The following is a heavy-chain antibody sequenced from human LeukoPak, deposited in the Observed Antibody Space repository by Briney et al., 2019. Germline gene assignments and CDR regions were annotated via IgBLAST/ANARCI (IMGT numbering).Heavy chain of an antibody. D-gene: IGHD6-6*01. CDR1: GDSVSTNLYY. Sequence: PSETPSLTCTVSGDSVSTNLYYWGWIRQPPGKGLEWIGNLFHSGTTYYNPSLKSRVSISVDTSKNQFSLKLNSVTAADTAVYYCARQGYGRSSFFDHWGQGTLVTVSS. CDR3: ARQGYGRSSFFDH. V-gene: IGHV4-39*01. J-gene: IGHJ4*02. CDR2: LFHSGTT.